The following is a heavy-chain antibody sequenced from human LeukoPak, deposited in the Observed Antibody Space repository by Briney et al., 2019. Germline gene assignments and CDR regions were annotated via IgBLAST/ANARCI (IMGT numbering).Heavy chain of an antibody. CDR1: GFTFSDYY. Sequence: GGSLRLSCAASGFTFSDYYMSWIRQAPGKGLEWISYISSSGSTIYYADSVKGRFTISRDNAKNSLYLQMNSLRAEDTAVYYCARVLREWLLFGWFDPWGQGTLVTVSS. J-gene: IGHJ5*02. CDR3: ARVLREWLLFGWFDP. CDR2: ISSSGSTI. D-gene: IGHD3-3*01. V-gene: IGHV3-11*01.